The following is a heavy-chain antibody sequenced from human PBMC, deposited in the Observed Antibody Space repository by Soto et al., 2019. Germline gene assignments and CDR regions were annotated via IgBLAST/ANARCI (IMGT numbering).Heavy chain of an antibody. CDR1: GGSISGYY. V-gene: IGHV4-59*01. J-gene: IGHJ4*02. CDR3: ARVGSSGWSPDY. Sequence: SETLSLTCTVSGGSISGYYWTWIRQPPGKGLEWIGYIFYSGVTNYNPSLKSRVTLSVDTSKNQFSLKLRSVTAADTAVYYCARVGSSGWSPDYWGRGPLVTVSS. D-gene: IGHD6-19*01. CDR2: IFYSGVT.